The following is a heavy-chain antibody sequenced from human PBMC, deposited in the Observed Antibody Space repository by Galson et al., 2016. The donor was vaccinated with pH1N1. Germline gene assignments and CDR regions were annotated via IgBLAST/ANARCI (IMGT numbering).Heavy chain of an antibody. CDR2: ISGSGGST. J-gene: IGHJ5*02. Sequence: SLRLSCAASGFTFSSYAMSWVRQAPGKGLEWVSAISGSGGSTYYADSVKGRFTISRDNSKNTLYLQMNSLRAGDAAVYYCAKRTYYYGSGSPPNNWFDPWGQGTLVTVSS. CDR1: GFTFSSYA. V-gene: IGHV3-23*01. CDR3: AKRTYYYGSGSPPNNWFDP. D-gene: IGHD3-10*01.